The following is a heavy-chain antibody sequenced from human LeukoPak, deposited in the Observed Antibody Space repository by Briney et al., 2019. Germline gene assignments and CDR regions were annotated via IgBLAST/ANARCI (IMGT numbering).Heavy chain of an antibody. J-gene: IGHJ6*03. D-gene: IGHD3-3*01. Sequence: GGSLRLSCAASGFTFSSYWMHWVRQAPGKGLVWVSRINSDGSSTSYADSVKGRFTISRDNAKNTLYLQMNSLRAEDTAVYYCATGFFYYYYMDVWGKGTTVTISS. CDR3: ATGFFYYYYMDV. CDR1: GFTFSSYW. V-gene: IGHV3-74*01. CDR2: INSDGSST.